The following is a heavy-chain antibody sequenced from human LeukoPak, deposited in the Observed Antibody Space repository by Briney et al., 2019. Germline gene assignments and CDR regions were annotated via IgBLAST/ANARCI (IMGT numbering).Heavy chain of an antibody. Sequence: ASVKVSCKASGYTFTSYGISWVRQAPGQGLEWMGIINPSGGSTSYAQKFQGRVTMTRDMSTSTVYMELSSLRSEDTAVYYCARHRDYYDSSGYYHLPDYWGQGTLVTVSS. CDR2: INPSGGST. CDR1: GYTFTSYG. CDR3: ARHRDYYDSSGYYHLPDY. J-gene: IGHJ4*02. V-gene: IGHV1-46*01. D-gene: IGHD3-22*01.